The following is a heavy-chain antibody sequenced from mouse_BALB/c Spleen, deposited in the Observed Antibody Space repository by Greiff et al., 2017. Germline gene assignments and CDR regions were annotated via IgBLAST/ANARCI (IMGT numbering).Heavy chain of an antibody. D-gene: IGHD2-10*02. J-gene: IGHJ4*01. Sequence: DVQVVESGGGLVKPGGSLKLSCAASGFTFSSYAMPWVRQTPEKRLEWVASISSGGSTYYPDSVKGRFTISRDNARNILYLQMNSLRSEDTAMYYCARERSGYGNYVYAMDYWGQGTSVTVSS. CDR2: ISSGGST. CDR1: GFTFSSYA. V-gene: IGHV5-6-5*01. CDR3: ARERSGYGNYVYAMDY.